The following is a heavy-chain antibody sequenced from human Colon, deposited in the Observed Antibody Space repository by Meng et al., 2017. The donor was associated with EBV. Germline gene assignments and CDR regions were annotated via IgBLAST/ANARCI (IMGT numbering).Heavy chain of an antibody. V-gene: IGHV4-30-4*01. Sequence: VQLQESGPGLLKPSQSLSLPCTVSGGSSSSGDYYWIWIRQPPGKGLELIGHIYYSGSTSYNPSLKSRVTISVDTSNNQFSLKLSSVTAADTAVYYCARVGWRQWSFDLWGRGTLVTVSS. CDR2: IYYSGST. CDR3: ARVGWRQWSFDL. CDR1: GGSSSSGDYY. D-gene: IGHD5-18*01. J-gene: IGHJ2*01.